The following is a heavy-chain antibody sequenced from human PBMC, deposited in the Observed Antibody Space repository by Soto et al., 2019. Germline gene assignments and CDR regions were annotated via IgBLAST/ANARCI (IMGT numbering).Heavy chain of an antibody. J-gene: IGHJ6*02. CDR2: IVVGSGNT. Sequence: GASVKVSCKASGFTFTSSAVQWVRQARGQRLEWVGWIVVGSGNTNYAQKFQERVTITRDMSTSTAYMELSSLRSEDTAVYYCAAGYGSSAHWYYYGMDVWGQGTTVTVSS. V-gene: IGHV1-58*01. CDR3: AAGYGSSAHWYYYGMDV. D-gene: IGHD6-6*01. CDR1: GFTFTSSA.